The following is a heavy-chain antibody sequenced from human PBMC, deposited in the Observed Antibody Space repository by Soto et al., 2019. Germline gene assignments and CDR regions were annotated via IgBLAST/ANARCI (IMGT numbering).Heavy chain of an antibody. CDR2: IIPIFGTA. Sequence: ASVKVSCKASGGTFSSYAISWVRQAPGQGLEWMGGIIPIFGTANYAQKFQGRVTITADESTSTAYMELSSLRSEDTAVYYCARRIAVAGTNYYYGMDVWGQGTTVT. CDR3: ARRIAVAGTNYYYGMDV. J-gene: IGHJ6*02. CDR1: GGTFSSYA. V-gene: IGHV1-69*13. D-gene: IGHD6-19*01.